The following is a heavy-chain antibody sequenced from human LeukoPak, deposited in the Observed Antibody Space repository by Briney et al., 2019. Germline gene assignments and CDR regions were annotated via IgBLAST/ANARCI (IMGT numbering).Heavy chain of an antibody. J-gene: IGHJ1*01. CDR3: ARLSRVAAAGTRSGSYYPRYFQH. V-gene: IGHV4-4*07. CDR2: IYTSGST. CDR1: GGSISSYY. Sequence: PSETLSLTCTVSGGSISSYYWSWIRQPAGKGLEWIGRIYTSGSTNYNPSLKSRVTMSVDTSKNQFSLKLSSVTAADTAVYYCARLSRVAAAGTRSGSYYPRYFQHWGQGTLVTVSS. D-gene: IGHD6-13*01.